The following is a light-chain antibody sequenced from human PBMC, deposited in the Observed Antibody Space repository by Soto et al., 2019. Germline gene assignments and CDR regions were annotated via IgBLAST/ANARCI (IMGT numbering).Light chain of an antibody. CDR2: GAS. CDR3: QQYGFSFRA. CDR1: QSVSSTY. V-gene: IGKV3-20*01. J-gene: IGKJ1*01. Sequence: EILLTQSPGTLSLSPGDRATLSCRASQSVSSTYLSWSQLKPGQAPRLLIYGASSRPTCIPDRFSGSGSGTDFTLTISRLEPEDFAVYYCQQYGFSFRAFGQGTKVEL.